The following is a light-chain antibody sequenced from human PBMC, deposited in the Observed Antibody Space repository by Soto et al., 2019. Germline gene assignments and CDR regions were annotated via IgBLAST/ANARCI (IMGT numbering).Light chain of an antibody. CDR1: SSDIGGYKY. CDR2: EVS. J-gene: IGLJ1*01. V-gene: IGLV2-14*01. Sequence: QSALTQPASVSGSPGQSITISCTGTSSDIGGYKYVSWYQRHPGKAPKLMIYEVSNRPSGVSNRFSGSKSGNTASLTISGLQAEDEADYYCSSYAGTSTLYVFGTGTKLTVL. CDR3: SSYAGTSTLYV.